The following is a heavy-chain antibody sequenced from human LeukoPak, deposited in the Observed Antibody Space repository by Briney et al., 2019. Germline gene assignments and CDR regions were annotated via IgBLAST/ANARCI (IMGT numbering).Heavy chain of an antibody. CDR3: ARGIAVAGHNWFDP. CDR2: INPNSGGT. CDR1: GYTFTGYY. J-gene: IGHJ5*02. V-gene: IGHV1-2*02. Sequence: ASVKVSCKASGYTFTGYYMHWVRQAPGQGLEWMGWINPNSGGTNYAQKFQGRVTMTRDTSISTAYKALSRLRSDDTAVYYCARGIAVAGHNWFDPWGQGTLVTVSS. D-gene: IGHD6-19*01.